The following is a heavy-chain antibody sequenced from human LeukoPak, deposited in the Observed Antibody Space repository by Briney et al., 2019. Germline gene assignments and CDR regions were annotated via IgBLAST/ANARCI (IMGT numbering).Heavy chain of an antibody. CDR2: IYSGGST. V-gene: IGHV3-53*01. CDR3: ARDLRVYYDGSGCL. D-gene: IGHD3-22*01. J-gene: IGHJ4*02. CDR1: GRTVSSNY. Sequence: GGSLRLSCVASGRTVSSNYMSWVRQAPGKGLEWVSGIYSGGSTKYTDSMKGRFTISRDTSENTVYLQMNSLRSEDSAVYYCARDLRVYYDGSGCLWGQGTLVTVSS.